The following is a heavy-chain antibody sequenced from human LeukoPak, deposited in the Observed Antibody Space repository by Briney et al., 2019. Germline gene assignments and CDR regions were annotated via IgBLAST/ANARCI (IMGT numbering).Heavy chain of an antibody. CDR2: IHPNNGDT. CDR3: ARDGPAQMVDLDY. D-gene: IGHD3-10*01. J-gene: IGHJ4*02. V-gene: IGHV1-2*02. CDR1: GYTFSGTGWY. Sequence: ASVKVSCKAAGYTFSGTGWYLYWLRQAPGQGLECMGWIHPNNGDTAYAQKFEGRVAMTRDTSISTAYMELRRLRPDDTAVYFCARDGPAQMVDLDYWGQGTLVTVSS.